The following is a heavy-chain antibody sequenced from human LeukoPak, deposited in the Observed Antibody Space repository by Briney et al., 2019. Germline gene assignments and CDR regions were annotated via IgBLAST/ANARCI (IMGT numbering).Heavy chain of an antibody. V-gene: IGHV3-30*02. Sequence: GGSLRLSCAASGFTFSTSGMHWVRQAPGKGLEWVAFIRYDGSSKYFADSVKGRFTVSRDNSKDTLYLQMNSLRAEDTAVYYCTKGLTFGFDYWGQGTLVTVSS. CDR2: IRYDGSSK. J-gene: IGHJ4*02. D-gene: IGHD3-16*01. CDR1: GFTFSTSG. CDR3: TKGLTFGFDY.